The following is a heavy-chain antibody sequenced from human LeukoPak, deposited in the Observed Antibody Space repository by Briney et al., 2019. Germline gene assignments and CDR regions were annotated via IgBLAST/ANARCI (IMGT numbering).Heavy chain of an antibody. D-gene: IGHD3-10*01. CDR1: GGSISSYY. J-gene: IGHJ4*02. CDR3: AREGHDYYGSGSYYVVDY. Sequence: SETLSLTCTVSGGSISSYYWSWIRQPPGKGLEWIGYIYYSGSTYYNPSLKSRVTISVDTSKNQFSLKLSSVTAADTAVYYCAREGHDYYGSGSYYVVDYWGQGTLVTVSS. CDR2: IYYSGST. V-gene: IGHV4-30-4*01.